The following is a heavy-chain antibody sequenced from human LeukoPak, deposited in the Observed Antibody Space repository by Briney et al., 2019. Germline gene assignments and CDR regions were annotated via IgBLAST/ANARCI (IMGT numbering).Heavy chain of an antibody. Sequence: GGSLRLSCAASGFTFDDYAMHWVRQAPGKGLEWVSGIRWNSGSIGDADSVKGRFTISRDNANNPLYLQMNRLRAEDTALYYCAKDVHLGYCSSTSCYDLGYYYYGMDVWGQGTTVTVSS. J-gene: IGHJ6*02. CDR2: IRWNSGSI. V-gene: IGHV3-9*01. CDR1: GFTFDDYA. D-gene: IGHD2-2*01. CDR3: AKDVHLGYCSSTSCYDLGYYYYGMDV.